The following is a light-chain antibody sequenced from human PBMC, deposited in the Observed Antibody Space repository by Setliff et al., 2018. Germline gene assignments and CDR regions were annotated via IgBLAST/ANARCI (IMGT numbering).Light chain of an antibody. J-gene: IGLJ1*01. Sequence: QSALAQPASVPGSPGQSITISCTGTSSDVGGYNYVSWYQQHPGKAPKLMIYEVSKRPSGVPDRFSGSKSGNTASLTVSGLQAEDEADYYCSSYAGSLYVFGTGTKVTVL. V-gene: IGLV2-8*01. CDR2: EVS. CDR1: SSDVGGYNY. CDR3: SSYAGSLYV.